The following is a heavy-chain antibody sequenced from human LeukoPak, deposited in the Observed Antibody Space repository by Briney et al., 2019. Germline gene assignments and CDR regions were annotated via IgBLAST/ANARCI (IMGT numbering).Heavy chain of an antibody. CDR3: ARDMYYSDSSGYYRIDAFDM. D-gene: IGHD3-22*01. CDR2: INHSGST. V-gene: IGHV4-34*01. CDR1: GGSFSGYY. Sequence: SETLSLTCAVYGGSFSGYYWSWIRQPPGKGLEWIGEINHSGSTNYNPSLKSRVTISVDTSKNHFSLQLSSVTAADTAMYYCARDMYYSDSSGYYRIDAFDMWGQGTMVTVSS. J-gene: IGHJ3*02.